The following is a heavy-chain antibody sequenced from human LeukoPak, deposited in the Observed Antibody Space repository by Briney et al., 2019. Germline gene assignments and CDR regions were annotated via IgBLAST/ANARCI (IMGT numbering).Heavy chain of an antibody. D-gene: IGHD3-3*01. CDR2: ISGSGGST. J-gene: IGHJ3*02. Sequence: PGGSLRLSCAASGFTFSSYAMSWVRQAPGKGLEWVSAISGSGGSTYYADSVKGRFTISRDNSKNTLYLQMNSLRAEDTAVYYCAKVHRQLRFLVSDAFDIWGQGTMVTVSS. V-gene: IGHV3-23*01. CDR3: AKVHRQLRFLVSDAFDI. CDR1: GFTFSSYA.